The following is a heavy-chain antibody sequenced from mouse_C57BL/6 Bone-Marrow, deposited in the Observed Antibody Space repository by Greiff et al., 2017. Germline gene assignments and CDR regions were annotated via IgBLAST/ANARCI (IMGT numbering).Heavy chain of an antibody. D-gene: IGHD3-2*02. J-gene: IGHJ3*01. CDR2: IYPRSGNT. CDR3: ARPAQATPFAY. V-gene: IGHV1-81*01. CDR1: GYTFTSYG. Sequence: QVQLKQSGAELARPGASVKLSCKASGYTFTSYGISWVKQRTGQGLEWIGEIYPRSGNTYYNEKFKGKATLTADKSSRTAYMELRSLTSEDSAVYFCARPAQATPFAYWGQGTLVTVSA.